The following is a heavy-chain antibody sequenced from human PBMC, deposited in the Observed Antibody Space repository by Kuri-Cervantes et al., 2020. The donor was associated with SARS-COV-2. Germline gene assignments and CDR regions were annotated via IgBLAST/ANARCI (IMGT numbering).Heavy chain of an antibody. V-gene: IGHV1-69*13. CDR3: ARVAWFNNWFDP. Sequence: SVKVSCKASGGTFSSYAISWVRQAPGQGLEWMGGIIPIFGTANYAQKFQGRVTITADESTSTAYMELSSLRSEDTAVYYCARVAWFNNWFDPWGQGTLVTVSS. CDR1: GGTFSSYA. D-gene: IGHD3-10*01. J-gene: IGHJ5*02. CDR2: IIPIFGTA.